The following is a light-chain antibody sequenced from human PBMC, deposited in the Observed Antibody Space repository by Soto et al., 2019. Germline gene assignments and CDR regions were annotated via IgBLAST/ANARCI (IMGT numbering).Light chain of an antibody. CDR1: SSDVGGYNY. Sequence: QSALTQPASVSGSPGQSITISCTGTSSDVGGYNYVSWYQQHPGKAPKLMIYDVSNRPSGVSNRFSGSKSGNTASLTISGLXAEXXXDXXCSSYTSSSTLLYVFGTGTKVTVL. CDR2: DVS. CDR3: SSYTSSSTLLYV. V-gene: IGLV2-14*01. J-gene: IGLJ1*01.